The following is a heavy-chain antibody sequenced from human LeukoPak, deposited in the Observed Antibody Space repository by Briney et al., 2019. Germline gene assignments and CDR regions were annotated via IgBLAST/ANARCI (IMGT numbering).Heavy chain of an antibody. J-gene: IGHJ4*02. V-gene: IGHV3-15*01. D-gene: IGHD2-8*01. CDR3: TTVPIEWAELGFDY. CDR2: IKSKTDGGTT. Sequence: GGSLRLSCAASGFTFSNSWMSWVRQAPGKGLEWVGRIKSKTDGGTTEYAAPVKGRFTISRDDSKNTLYLQMNSLKTEDTAVYSCTTVPIEWAELGFDYWGQGTLLTVSS. CDR1: GFTFSNSW.